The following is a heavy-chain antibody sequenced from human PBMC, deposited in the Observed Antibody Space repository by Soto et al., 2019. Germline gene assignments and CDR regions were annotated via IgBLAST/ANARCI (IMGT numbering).Heavy chain of an antibody. CDR2: ISGSGGST. J-gene: IGHJ4*02. CDR3: AKFTVYCSSTSCYSYFDY. V-gene: IGHV3-23*01. Sequence: GGSLRLSCAASGFTFSSYAMSWVRQAPGKGLEWVSAISGSGGSTYYADSVKGRFTISRDNSKNTLYLQMNSLRAEDTAVYYCAKFTVYCSSTSCYSYFDYWGQGTLVTVSS. CDR1: GFTFSSYA. D-gene: IGHD2-2*01.